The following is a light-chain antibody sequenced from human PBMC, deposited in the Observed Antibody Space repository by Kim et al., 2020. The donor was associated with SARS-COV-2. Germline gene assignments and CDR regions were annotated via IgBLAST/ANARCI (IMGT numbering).Light chain of an antibody. CDR3: QGGDSSTVYV. CDR2: KDR. V-gene: IGLV3-1*01. Sequence: VPPGQIASIRCSGDKLGNKYACWYQQKPGQSPVLVIYKDRKRPSGIPGRFSGSNCGNTATLTSSGNQAMDEADYYCQGGDSSTVYVFGTGTKVTVL. J-gene: IGLJ1*01. CDR1: KLGNKY.